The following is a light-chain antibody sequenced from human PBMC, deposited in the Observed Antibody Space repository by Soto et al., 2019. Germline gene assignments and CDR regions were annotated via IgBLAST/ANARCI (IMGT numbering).Light chain of an antibody. Sequence: EIVMTQSPATLSVSPGERATLSCRASQSVSSNLAWYQQKPGQAPRLLIYGASTRATGIPARFSGSGSGTEFHLTISSLQSEDFAVYYCQQYNNWPPLTFGGGNKVEIK. CDR3: QQYNNWPPLT. CDR2: GAS. CDR1: QSVSSN. V-gene: IGKV3-15*01. J-gene: IGKJ4*01.